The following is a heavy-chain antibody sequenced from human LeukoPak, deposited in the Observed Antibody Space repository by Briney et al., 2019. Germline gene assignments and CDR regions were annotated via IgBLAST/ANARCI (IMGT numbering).Heavy chain of an antibody. D-gene: IGHD2-2*01. V-gene: IGHV1-46*01. Sequence: ASVKVSCKTGGFTFIGNYLHWVRQAPGQGPEWMGMINPNGGHTDYAQNFQDRVTMTRDMSTSTVYMELSSLRSEDTAVFYCARSKENRGYDVRHLDYWGQGTLVTVSS. CDR3: ARSKENRGYDVRHLDY. CDR1: GFTFIGNY. CDR2: INPNGGHT. J-gene: IGHJ4*02.